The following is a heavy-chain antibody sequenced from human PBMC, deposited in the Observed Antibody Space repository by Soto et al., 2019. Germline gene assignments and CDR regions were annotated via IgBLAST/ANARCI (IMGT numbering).Heavy chain of an antibody. D-gene: IGHD5-12*01. J-gene: IGHJ3*02. CDR1: GGTFSSYT. V-gene: IGHV1-69*04. CDR3: ARDTEEYSGFRFAFDI. CDR2: IIPILGIA. Sequence: SVKVSCKASGGTFSSYTISWVGQAPGQGLEWMGRIIPILGIANYAQKFQGRVTITADKSTSTAYMELSSLRSEDTAVYYCARDTEEYSGFRFAFDIWGQGTMVTVSS.